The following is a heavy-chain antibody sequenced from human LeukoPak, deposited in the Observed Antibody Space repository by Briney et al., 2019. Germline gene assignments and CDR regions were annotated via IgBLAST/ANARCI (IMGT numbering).Heavy chain of an antibody. V-gene: IGHV3-48*03. CDR2: ISRTGDNI. CDR3: ARDTKDY. Sequence: PGGSLRLSCAAFGFTFSNYEMNWVRQAPGKGLEWISYISRTGDNIYYADSVKGRFTISRDNAKNSLYLQMNSLRGDDTAVYYCARDTKDYWGQGTLVTVSS. J-gene: IGHJ4*02. CDR1: GFTFSNYE. D-gene: IGHD2-8*01.